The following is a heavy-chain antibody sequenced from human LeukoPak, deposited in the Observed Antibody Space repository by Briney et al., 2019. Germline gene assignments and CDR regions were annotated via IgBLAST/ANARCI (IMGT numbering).Heavy chain of an antibody. J-gene: IGHJ4*02. CDR1: GGTFSSYA. Sequence: SVKVSCKASGGTFSSYAISWVRQAPGQGLEWMGGIIPIFGTANYAQKFQGRVTITADESTSTAYMELSSLRSEDTAVYYCARGTMTTVTSYYFDYWGQGALVTVSS. CDR2: IIPIFGTA. CDR3: ARGTMTTVTSYYFDY. D-gene: IGHD4-17*01. V-gene: IGHV1-69*13.